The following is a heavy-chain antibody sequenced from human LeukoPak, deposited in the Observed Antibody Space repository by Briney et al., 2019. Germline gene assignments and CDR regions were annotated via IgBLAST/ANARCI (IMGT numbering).Heavy chain of an antibody. D-gene: IGHD5-18*01. J-gene: IGHJ4*02. CDR1: GFTFSSYG. V-gene: IGHV3-23*05. CDR3: VKEPGYSYGDGDY. CDR2: IETGGAST. Sequence: GGSLRLSCAASGFTFSSYGMSWVRQAPGKGLEWVSAIETGGASTYYADSVKGRFSISRDNSKNTLYLQMNSLRAEDTAVYFCVKEPGYSYGDGDYWGQGTLVTVSS.